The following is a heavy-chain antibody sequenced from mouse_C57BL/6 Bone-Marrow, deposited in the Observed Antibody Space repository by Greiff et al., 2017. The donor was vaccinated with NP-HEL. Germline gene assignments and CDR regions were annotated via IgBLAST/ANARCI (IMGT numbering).Heavy chain of an antibody. J-gene: IGHJ3*01. CDR2: IDPETGGT. CDR3: TREAIYYGNYGLPY. Sequence: LQESGAELVRPGASVTLSCKASGYTFTDYEMHWVKQTPVHGLEWIGAIDPETGGTAYNQKFKGKAILTADKSSSTAYMELRSLTSEDSAVYYCTREAIYYGNYGLPYWGQGTLVTVSA. D-gene: IGHD2-1*01. CDR1: GYTFTDYE. V-gene: IGHV1-15*01.